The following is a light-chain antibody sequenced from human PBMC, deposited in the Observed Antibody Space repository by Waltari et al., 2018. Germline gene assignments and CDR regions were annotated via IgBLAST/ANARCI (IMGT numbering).Light chain of an antibody. CDR1: SSDVGGYDY. Sequence: SVTISCTGTSSDVGGYDYVSWYQHHPGKAPKLMICDVTKRPSGVPDRFSGSKSGNTASLTISGLQAEDEADYYCCSYAGSYTHVVFGGGTKLTVL. CDR2: DVT. V-gene: IGLV2-11*01. CDR3: CSYAGSYTHVV. J-gene: IGLJ2*01.